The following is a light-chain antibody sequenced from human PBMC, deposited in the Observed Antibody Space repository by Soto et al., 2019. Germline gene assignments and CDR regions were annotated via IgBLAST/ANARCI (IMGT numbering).Light chain of an antibody. CDR2: NHN. CDR3: AAWDDSLSGFYV. Sequence: QSVLTQPPSASGTPGQRVTISCSGSSSNIGGRTVNWYQQLPGTAPKLLIYNHNQRPSGVPDRFSGSKSGTSASLAITGLQSEAEADYYCAAWDDSLSGFYVFGTGTKVTV. V-gene: IGLV1-44*01. CDR1: SSNIGGRT. J-gene: IGLJ1*01.